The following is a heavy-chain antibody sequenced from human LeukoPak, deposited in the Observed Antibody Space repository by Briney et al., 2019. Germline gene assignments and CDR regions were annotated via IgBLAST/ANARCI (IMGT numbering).Heavy chain of an antibody. V-gene: IGHV3-48*03. CDR1: GFTFSSYE. CDR2: ISSSGSTI. CDR3: ARVPGRGVSTGAFDI. J-gene: IGHJ3*02. Sequence: GGSLRLSCAASGFTFSSYEMNWVRQAPGKGLEWVSYISSSGSTIYYADSVKGRFTISRDNAKNSLYLQMNSLRAEDTAVYYCARVPGRGVSTGAFDIWGQGTMVTVPS. D-gene: IGHD5/OR15-5a*01.